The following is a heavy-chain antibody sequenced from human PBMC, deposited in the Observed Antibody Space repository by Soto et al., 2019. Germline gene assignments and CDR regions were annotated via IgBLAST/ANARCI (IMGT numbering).Heavy chain of an antibody. J-gene: IGHJ6*04. Sequence: PSETLSLTCAVYGGSFSGYYWSWIRQPPGKGLEWIGEINHSGSTNYNPSLKSRVTISVDTSKNQFSLKLSSVTAADTAVYYCAREESYYDFWSGYPAVSGKGTTVTVSS. V-gene: IGHV4-34*01. CDR1: GGSFSGYY. CDR2: INHSGST. D-gene: IGHD3-3*01. CDR3: AREESYYDFWSGYPAV.